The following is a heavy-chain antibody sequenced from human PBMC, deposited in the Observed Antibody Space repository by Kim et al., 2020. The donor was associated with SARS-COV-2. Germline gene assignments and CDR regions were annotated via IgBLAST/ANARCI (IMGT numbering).Heavy chain of an antibody. V-gene: IGHV3-7*04. CDR2: GDEK. D-gene: IGHD3-10*01. Sequence: GDEKYYVDSVKCPFTISRNNAKNSVYLQMNSLRAEDTAVYYCVRGIRTGVWGQGTLVTVSS. CDR3: VRGIRTGV. J-gene: IGHJ4*02.